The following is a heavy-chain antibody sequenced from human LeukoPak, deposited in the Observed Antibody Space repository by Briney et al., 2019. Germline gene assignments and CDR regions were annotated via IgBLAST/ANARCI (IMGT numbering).Heavy chain of an antibody. CDR2: IKEDRTAD. CDR1: GFSVRDFW. D-gene: IGHD1-1*01. V-gene: IGHV3-7*01. CDR3: VRGGWELDC. Sequence: GGSLRLSCAASGFSVRDFWVAWVRQAPGKGLEWVAHIKEDRTADYYVDSVKGRFSISKDDGKNSLHLQMNSLRVEDTAVYYCVRGGWELDCWGQGTLVTVS. J-gene: IGHJ4*02.